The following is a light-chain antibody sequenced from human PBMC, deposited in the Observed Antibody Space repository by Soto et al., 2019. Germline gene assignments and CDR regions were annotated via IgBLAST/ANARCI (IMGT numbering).Light chain of an antibody. Sequence: DIQMTQSPSTLSASVGDRVTITCRASQSISSWLAWYQQKPGKAPKFLIYKASFLESGVPSTFSGSRSGTEFTLTISSLQPDDFATYYCQQYKSYPITFGQGTRLEIE. CDR2: KAS. V-gene: IGKV1-5*03. J-gene: IGKJ5*01. CDR1: QSISSW. CDR3: QQYKSYPIT.